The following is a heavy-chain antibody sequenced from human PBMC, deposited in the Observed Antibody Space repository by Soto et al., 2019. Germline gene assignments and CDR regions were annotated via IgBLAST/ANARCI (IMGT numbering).Heavy chain of an antibody. CDR3: ARRIDVDTAMVTHYYGMDV. D-gene: IGHD5-18*01. V-gene: IGHV1-69*13. CDR1: GRTCSSYA. Sequence: GASVKVCCEASGRTCSSYAISWVRQAPGQGLEWMGGIIPIFGTANYAQKFQGRVTITADESTSTAYMDLSSLRSEDTAVYYCARRIDVDTAMVTHYYGMDVWGQGTTVTVSS. CDR2: IIPIFGTA. J-gene: IGHJ6*02.